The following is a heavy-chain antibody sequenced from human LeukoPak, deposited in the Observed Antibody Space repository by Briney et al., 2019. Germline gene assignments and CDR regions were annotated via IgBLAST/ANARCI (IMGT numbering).Heavy chain of an antibody. CDR1: GFTFSSYG. Sequence: GGSLRLSCAASGFTFSSYGMPWVRQAPGKGLEWVAVIWYDGSNKYYADSVKGRFTISRDNSKNALYLQMNSLRAEDTAVYYCAKDLDSGSFDYWGQGTLVTVSS. CDR2: IWYDGSNK. D-gene: IGHD1-26*01. J-gene: IGHJ4*02. V-gene: IGHV3-33*06. CDR3: AKDLDSGSFDY.